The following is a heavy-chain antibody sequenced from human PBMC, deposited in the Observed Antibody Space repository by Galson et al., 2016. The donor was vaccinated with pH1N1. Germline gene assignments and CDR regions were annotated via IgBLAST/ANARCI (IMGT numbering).Heavy chain of an antibody. CDR3: ARDGGDYGGAGQYKYFDT. J-gene: IGHJ5*02. D-gene: IGHD4-23*01. CDR2: IYHIGGT. V-gene: IGHV4-4*02. CDR1: W. Sequence: WWSWVRQPPGQGLEWIGEIYHIGGTNYNLSLKSRVTISLDKSKNHFSLNLASVTAADTAVYYCARDGGDYGGAGQYKYFDTWGQGTLVTVSS.